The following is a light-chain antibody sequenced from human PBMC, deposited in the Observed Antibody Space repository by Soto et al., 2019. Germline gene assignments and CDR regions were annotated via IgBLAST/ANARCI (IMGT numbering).Light chain of an antibody. J-gene: IGLJ2*01. CDR3: GSYTTSHVI. Sequence: QSVLTQPASVSGSPGQSITISCTGTSNDVGGYAYVSWYQQHPNNAPKLMIYEVSNRPSGVSNRFSGSKSGNTASLTISGLQAEDEADYYCGSYTTSHVIFGGGTKLTVL. CDR2: EVS. V-gene: IGLV2-14*01. CDR1: SNDVGGYAY.